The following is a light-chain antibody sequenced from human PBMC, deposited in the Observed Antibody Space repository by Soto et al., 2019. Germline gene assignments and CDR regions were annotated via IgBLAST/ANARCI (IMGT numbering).Light chain of an antibody. CDR1: QGIRTY. CDR3: QHLNNYPLT. J-gene: IGKJ4*01. V-gene: IGKV1-9*01. Sequence: DIQLTQSPSFLSASVGDRATITCRASQGIRTYLAWYQQKPGKVPNFLVYAASTLQSGVPSRFSGSGSGTEFTLTISSLQPEDFASYYCQHLNNYPLTFGGGTKVEI. CDR2: AAS.